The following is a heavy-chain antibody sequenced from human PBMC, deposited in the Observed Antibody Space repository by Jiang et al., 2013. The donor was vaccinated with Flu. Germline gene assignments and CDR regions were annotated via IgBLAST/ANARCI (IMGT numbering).Heavy chain of an antibody. CDR3: ARELPASLYFDY. Sequence: HSGAEVKKPGASVKVSCKASGYTFTNYHMHWVRQARGQGLEWLGMINPNGGGLNYAKKFQGRVTMTRDTSTTTVYMELSSLRSKDAAVYYCARELPASLYFDYWGLGTLVTVSS. CDR2: INPNGGGL. CDR1: GYTFTNYH. V-gene: IGHV1-46*01. J-gene: IGHJ4*02.